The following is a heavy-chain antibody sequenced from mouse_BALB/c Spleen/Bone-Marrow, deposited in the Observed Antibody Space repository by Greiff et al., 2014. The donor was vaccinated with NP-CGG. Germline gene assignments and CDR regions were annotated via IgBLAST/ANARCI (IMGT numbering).Heavy chain of an antibody. CDR2: IWAGGST. CDR3: ARDREYGYYYAMDY. D-gene: IGHD2-2*01. V-gene: IGHV2-9*02. Sequence: VNLVESGPGLVAPSQSLSITCTVSGFSLTSYGVHWVRQPPGKGLEWLGVIWAGGSTNYNSALMSRLSISKDNSKSQIFLKMNSLQTDDTAMYYCARDREYGYYYAMDYWGQGTSVTVSS. CDR1: GFSLTSYG. J-gene: IGHJ4*01.